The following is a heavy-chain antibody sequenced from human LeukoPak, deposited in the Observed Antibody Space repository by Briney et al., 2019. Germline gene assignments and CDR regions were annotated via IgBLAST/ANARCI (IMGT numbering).Heavy chain of an antibody. J-gene: IGHJ4*02. CDR1: GYTFTGYY. CDR2: INPNSGGT. Sequence: ASVKVSCKASGYTFTGYYMHWVRQAPGQGLEWMGWINPNSGGTNYAQKFQGRVTMTRDTSISTAYMELSRLRSDDTAVYYCARSGRYCSGGSCYSSPLFHYWGQGTLVTVSS. D-gene: IGHD2-15*01. V-gene: IGHV1-2*02. CDR3: ARSGRYCSGGSCYSSPLFHY.